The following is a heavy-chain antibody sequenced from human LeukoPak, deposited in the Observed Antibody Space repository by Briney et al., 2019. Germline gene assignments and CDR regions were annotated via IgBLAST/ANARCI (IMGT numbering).Heavy chain of an antibody. J-gene: IGHJ4*02. D-gene: IGHD6-6*01. Sequence: GGSLRLSCAASGFTFSSHSMNWVRQAPGNGLEWASSISSSSSYIYYADSVKGRFTISRDNAKNSLYLQMNSLRAEDTAVYYCARVPLYSSSSFDYWGQGTLVTVSS. V-gene: IGHV3-21*01. CDR2: ISSSSSYI. CDR1: GFTFSSHS. CDR3: ARVPLYSSSSFDY.